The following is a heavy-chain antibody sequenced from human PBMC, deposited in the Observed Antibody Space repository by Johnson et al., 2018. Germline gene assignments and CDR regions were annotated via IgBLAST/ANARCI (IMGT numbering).Heavy chain of an antibody. Sequence: QVQLVQSGGGLVKPGRSLRLSCAASGFTFSDSYMSWIRQAPGKGLEWVSYISSSSSTIYYADSVKGRFNISRDNAKNSLYLQRNSLRDEDAAVYYCARDPLKLVGGLDVWGQGTTVTVSS. CDR3: ARDPLKLVGGLDV. CDR1: GFTFSDSY. D-gene: IGHD1-26*01. V-gene: IGHV3-11*04. J-gene: IGHJ6*02. CDR2: ISSSSSTI.